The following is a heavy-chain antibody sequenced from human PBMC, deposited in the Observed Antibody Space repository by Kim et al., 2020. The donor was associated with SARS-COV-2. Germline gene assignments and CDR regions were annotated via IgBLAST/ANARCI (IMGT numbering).Heavy chain of an antibody. V-gene: IGHV4-31*03. J-gene: IGHJ3*01. Sequence: SETLSLTCSVSGGSLSSGSFYWTWIRQLPGKGLEFIGYIYYTGKAYYNPSLKSRLTISIDTSKNQFSLNLNSVTAADTAMYYCARPARGGGAHLAFDVWGPGTAVTVSS. D-gene: IGHD3-3*02. CDR3: ARPARGGGAHLAFDV. CDR2: IYYTGKA. CDR1: GGSLSSGSFY.